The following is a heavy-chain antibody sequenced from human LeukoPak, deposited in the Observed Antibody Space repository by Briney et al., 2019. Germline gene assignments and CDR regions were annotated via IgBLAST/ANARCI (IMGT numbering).Heavy chain of an antibody. D-gene: IGHD2-15*01. CDR1: GFTFGNAW. V-gene: IGHV3-15*01. Sequence: GGSLRLSCAASGFTFGNAWMSWVRQAPGKGLEWVGRIKSKTDGGTTDYAAPVKGRFTISRDDSKNTLYLQMNSLKTEDTAVYYCTTYCSGGSCYPRLDYWGQGTLVTVSS. CDR2: IKSKTDGGTT. J-gene: IGHJ4*02. CDR3: TTYCSGGSCYPRLDY.